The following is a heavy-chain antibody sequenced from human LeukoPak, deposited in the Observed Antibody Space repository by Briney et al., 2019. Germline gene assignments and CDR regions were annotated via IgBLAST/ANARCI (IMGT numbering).Heavy chain of an antibody. Sequence: SQTLSLTCAISGDTVSSNSDDWNWIRQSPSKGLEWLGRTYYRSKWYYDSAVSVKSRITINPDTSKNQFSLQLNSVTPEDTAVYYCARDNRYCSSTSCYTEDYYYYYYMDVWGKGTTVTVSS. CDR1: GDTVSSNSDD. J-gene: IGHJ6*03. D-gene: IGHD2-2*02. V-gene: IGHV6-1*01. CDR3: ARDNRYCSSTSCYTEDYYYYYYMDV. CDR2: TYYRSKWYY.